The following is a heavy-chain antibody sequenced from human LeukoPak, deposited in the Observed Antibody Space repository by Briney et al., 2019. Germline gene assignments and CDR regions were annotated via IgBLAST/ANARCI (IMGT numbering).Heavy chain of an antibody. CDR2: ISSSSSYI. CDR3: ATYKHQLRTVYFDY. V-gene: IGHV3-21*01. J-gene: IGHJ4*02. Sequence: GGSLRLSCAASGFTFSSYSMNWVRQAPGKGLEWVSSISSSSSYIYYADSVKGRFTISRDNAKNSLYLQMNGLRAEDTAVYYCATYKHQLRTVYFDYWGQGTLVTVSS. CDR1: GFTFSSYS. D-gene: IGHD1-1*01.